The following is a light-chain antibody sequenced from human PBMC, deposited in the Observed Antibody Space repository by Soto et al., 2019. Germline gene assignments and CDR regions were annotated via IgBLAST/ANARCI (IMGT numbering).Light chain of an antibody. Sequence: EIVLTESPAALSVSPGERVTLSCGASQGIGSTLAWYQQKPGQTPRLLIYDSSTRAIGIPTRFSGSRSGTEFTLTINGLQSEDFAVYYCQRYNNWPLTFGGGTKVDIK. V-gene: IGKV3-15*01. CDR1: QGIGST. J-gene: IGKJ4*01. CDR2: DSS. CDR3: QRYNNWPLT.